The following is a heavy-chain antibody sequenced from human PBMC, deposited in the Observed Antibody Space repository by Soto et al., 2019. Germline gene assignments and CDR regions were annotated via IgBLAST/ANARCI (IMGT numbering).Heavy chain of an antibody. J-gene: IGHJ4*02. Sequence: EVELLESGGGLIHPGESLRLSCAASGFSFSSYAMIWVRQAPGKGLEWVSVMSASGGTSYFADSVKGRFSMSRDNSKNMFYLEMNSLRAEDTPIYFCAKGSIQYSASIDYWGQGTLVSVSS. CDR3: AKGSIQYSASIDY. CDR2: MSASGGTS. V-gene: IGHV3-23*01. CDR1: GFSFSSYA. D-gene: IGHD5-12*01.